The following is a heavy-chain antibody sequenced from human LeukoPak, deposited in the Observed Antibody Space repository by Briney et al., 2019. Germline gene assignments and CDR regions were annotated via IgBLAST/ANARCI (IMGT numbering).Heavy chain of an antibody. D-gene: IGHD3-3*01. Sequence: KAGGSLRLSCAASGFTFSSYSMNWVRQAPGKGLEWVSSISSSSSYIYYADSVKGRFTISRDNAKNSLYLQMNSLRAEDTAVYYCAKDSITIFGVAGGRGFDPWGQGTLVTVSS. CDR3: AKDSITIFGVAGGRGFDP. J-gene: IGHJ5*02. CDR1: GFTFSSYS. V-gene: IGHV3-21*01. CDR2: ISSSSSYI.